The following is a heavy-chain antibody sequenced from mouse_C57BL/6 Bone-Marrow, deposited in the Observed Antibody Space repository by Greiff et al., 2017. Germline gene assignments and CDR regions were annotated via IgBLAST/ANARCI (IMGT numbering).Heavy chain of an antibody. CDR3: ARQRVYYGSSYGYFDV. CDR2: ISNLAYSI. V-gene: IGHV5-15*01. J-gene: IGHJ1*03. CDR1: GFTFSDYG. Sequence: DVMLVESGGGLVQPGGSLKLSCAASGFTFSDYGMAWVRQAPRKGPEWVAFISNLAYSIYYADTVTGRFTISRENAKNTLYLEMSSLRSEDTAMYYCARQRVYYGSSYGYFDVWGTGTTVTVSS. D-gene: IGHD1-1*01.